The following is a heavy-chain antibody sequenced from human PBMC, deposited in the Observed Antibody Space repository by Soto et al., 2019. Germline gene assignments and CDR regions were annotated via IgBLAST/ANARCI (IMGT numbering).Heavy chain of an antibody. D-gene: IGHD3-22*01. V-gene: IGHV4-31*03. CDR1: GGSISIGVYY. J-gene: IGHJ4*02. CDR3: ARETYSSGYPRPFDY. Sequence: SETLSLTCTVSGGSISIGVYYWCWIRQHPGKGLEWIGYIYYSGSTYYNPSLKSRITISVDTSKNQFSLKLSSVTAADTAVYYCARETYSSGYPRPFDYWGQGTLVTVSS. CDR2: IYYSGST.